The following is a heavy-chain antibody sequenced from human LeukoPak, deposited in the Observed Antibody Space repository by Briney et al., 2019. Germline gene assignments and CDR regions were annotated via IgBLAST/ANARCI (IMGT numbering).Heavy chain of an antibody. D-gene: IGHD6-25*01. Sequence: ASVKVSCKASGYTFTGYYMHWVRQAPGQGLEWMGWINPNSGGTNYAQKFQGRVTMTRDTSISTAYMELSRLRSDDTAVYYCARDGHIAAELFDYWGQGTLVTVSS. CDR1: GYTFTGYY. CDR3: ARDGHIAAELFDY. CDR2: INPNSGGT. V-gene: IGHV1-2*02. J-gene: IGHJ4*02.